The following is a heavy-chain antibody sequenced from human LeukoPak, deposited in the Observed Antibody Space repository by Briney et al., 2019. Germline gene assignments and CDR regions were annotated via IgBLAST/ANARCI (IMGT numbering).Heavy chain of an antibody. CDR3: ARDRCSGGRCYSLSVGYMDV. D-gene: IGHD2-15*01. CDR1: GFTFSSYS. CDR2: ISSSSTTI. J-gene: IGHJ6*03. Sequence: GGSLRLSCAASGFTFSSYSMNWVRQAPGKGLEWVSYISSSSTTIYYADSVKGRFTISRDNAKNSLYLQMNSLRAEDTAVYYCARDRCSGGRCYSLSVGYMDVWGKGTTVTVSS. V-gene: IGHV3-48*01.